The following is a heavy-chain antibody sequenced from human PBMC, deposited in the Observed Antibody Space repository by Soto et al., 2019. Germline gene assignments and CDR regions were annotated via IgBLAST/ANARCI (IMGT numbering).Heavy chain of an antibody. CDR1: GFPFSHYW. CDR3: TSETFGLRDT. Sequence: MQMVESGGGSVQPGGSLRLSCAASGFPFSHYWMHWVRQTPGKVLVWVSRINPAGTITNYADSVESRFTISRDNAASAFFLQMNSLSAEDTAIYYCTSETFGLRDTWGQGTLVTVSS. D-gene: IGHD3-16*01. V-gene: IGHV3-74*01. CDR2: INPAGTIT. J-gene: IGHJ5*02.